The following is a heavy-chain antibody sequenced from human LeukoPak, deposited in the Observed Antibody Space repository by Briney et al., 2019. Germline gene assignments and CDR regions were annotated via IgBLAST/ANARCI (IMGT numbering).Heavy chain of an antibody. Sequence: SVKVSCKASGGTFSSYAISWVRQAPGQGLEWMGGIIPIFGTANYAQKFQGRVTITTDESTSTAYMELSSLRSEDTAVYYCARAPLGRDYDILTGDQTYYYYYMDVWGKGITVTVSS. CDR3: ARAPLGRDYDILTGDQTYYYYYMDV. V-gene: IGHV1-69*05. D-gene: IGHD3-9*01. CDR1: GGTFSSYA. J-gene: IGHJ6*03. CDR2: IIPIFGTA.